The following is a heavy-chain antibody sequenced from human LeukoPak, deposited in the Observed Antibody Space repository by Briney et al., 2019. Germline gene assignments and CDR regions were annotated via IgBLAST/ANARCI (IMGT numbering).Heavy chain of an antibody. J-gene: IGHJ6*02. CDR3: ARDLRGYSYYYGMDV. Sequence: ASVKASCKASGYTFTSYYMHWVRQAPGQGLEWMGIINLSGGSTSYAQKFQGRVTMTRDTSTSTVYMELSSLRSEDTAVYYCARDLRGYSYYYGMDVWGQGTTVTVSS. D-gene: IGHD5-12*01. CDR2: INLSGGST. V-gene: IGHV1-46*01. CDR1: GYTFTSYY.